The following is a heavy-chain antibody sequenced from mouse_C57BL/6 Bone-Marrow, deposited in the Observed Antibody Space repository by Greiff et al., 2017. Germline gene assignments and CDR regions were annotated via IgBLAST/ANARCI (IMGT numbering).Heavy chain of an antibody. CDR2: ISSGGSYT. D-gene: IGHD3-2*02. V-gene: IGHV5-6*02. J-gene: IGHJ4*01. Sequence: DVMLVESGGDLVKPGGSLKLSCAASGFTFSSYGMSWVRQTPDKRLEWVATISSGGSYTYYPDSVKGRFTISRDNAKNTLYLQMSSLKSEDTAMYYCATAQATGAMDYWGQGTSVTVSS. CDR1: GFTFSSYG. CDR3: ATAQATGAMDY.